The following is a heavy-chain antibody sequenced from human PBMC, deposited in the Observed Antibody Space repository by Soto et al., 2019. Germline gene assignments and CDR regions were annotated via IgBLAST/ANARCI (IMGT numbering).Heavy chain of an antibody. Sequence: EVQLVESGGGLVKPGGSLRLSCAASGFTLSTYSMNWVRQAPGKGLEWVSSISSSSGYIYYADSVKGRFTISRDDAKNSLSLQMDSLRAEDTAVYYCARVRSYSYVRGYGMDVWGQGTTVTVSS. D-gene: IGHD5-18*01. CDR3: ARVRSYSYVRGYGMDV. V-gene: IGHV3-21*01. CDR2: ISSSSGYI. CDR1: GFTLSTYS. J-gene: IGHJ6*02.